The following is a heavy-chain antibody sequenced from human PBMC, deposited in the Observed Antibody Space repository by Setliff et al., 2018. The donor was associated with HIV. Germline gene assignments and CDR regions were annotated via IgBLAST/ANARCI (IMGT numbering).Heavy chain of an antibody. J-gene: IGHJ5*02. D-gene: IGHD3-10*01. CDR1: GGSISSSNW. CDR2: IYHSGGT. V-gene: IGHV4-4*02. Sequence: SETLSLTCAVSGGSISSSNWWSWVRQPPGKGLEWIGEIYHSGGTNYNPSLKSRVTISLDKSKNHFSLELRSVTAADTAVYYCARVITMVWTTFDPWGQGTLVTVSA. CDR3: ARVITMVWTTFDP.